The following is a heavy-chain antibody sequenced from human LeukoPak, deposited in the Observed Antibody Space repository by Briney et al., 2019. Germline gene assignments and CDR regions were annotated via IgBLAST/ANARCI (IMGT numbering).Heavy chain of an antibody. Sequence: PGRSLRLSCAASGFTFSSYAMHWVRQAPGKGLEWMAVISYDGSNKYYADSVKGRFTISRDNSKNTLYLQMNSLRAEDTAVYYCAKGSLWFGEFSFFDYWGQGTLVTVSS. CDR3: AKGSLWFGEFSFFDY. CDR2: ISYDGSNK. D-gene: IGHD3-10*01. V-gene: IGHV3-30*04. J-gene: IGHJ4*02. CDR1: GFTFSSYA.